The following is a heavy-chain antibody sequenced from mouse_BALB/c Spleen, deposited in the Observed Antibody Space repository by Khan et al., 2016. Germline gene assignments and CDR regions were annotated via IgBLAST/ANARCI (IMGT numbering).Heavy chain of an antibody. D-gene: IGHD1-1*01. CDR1: GDSITSGY. Sequence: EVQLQESGPSLVKPSQTLSLTCSVTGDSITSGYWNWIRKFPGNKLEYMGYISYSGSTYYNPSLKSRISITRDTSKNQYYLQLNSVTTEDTATYYCARYTVVAPNAMDYWGQGTSVTVSS. J-gene: IGHJ4*01. V-gene: IGHV3-8*02. CDR3: ARYTVVAPNAMDY. CDR2: ISYSGST.